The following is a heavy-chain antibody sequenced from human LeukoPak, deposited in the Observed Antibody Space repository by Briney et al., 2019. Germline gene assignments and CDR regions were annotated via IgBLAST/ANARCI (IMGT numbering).Heavy chain of an antibody. J-gene: IGHJ4*02. Sequence: ASVKVSCKASGGTFSSYAISWVRQAPGQGLEWMGIINPSGGSTTYAQKFQGRVTMTRDTSTSTVYMELSSLRSEDTAVYYCAIKTTVVNSYFDYWGQGTLVTVSS. D-gene: IGHD4-23*01. V-gene: IGHV1-46*01. CDR2: INPSGGST. CDR3: AIKTTVVNSYFDY. CDR1: GGTFSSYA.